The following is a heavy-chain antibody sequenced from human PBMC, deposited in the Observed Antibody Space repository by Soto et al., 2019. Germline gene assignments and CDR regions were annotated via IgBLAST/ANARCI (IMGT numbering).Heavy chain of an antibody. CDR1: GGSISSYY. V-gene: IGHV4-59*01. D-gene: IGHD3-10*01. CDR3: ARFGYGSGDYYYYMDV. J-gene: IGHJ6*03. Sequence: SETLSLTCTVSGGSISSYYWSWIRQPPGKGLEWIGYIYYSGSTNYNPSLKSRVTISVDTSKNQLSLKLSSVTAADTAVYYCARFGYGSGDYYYYMDVWGKGTTVTVSS. CDR2: IYYSGST.